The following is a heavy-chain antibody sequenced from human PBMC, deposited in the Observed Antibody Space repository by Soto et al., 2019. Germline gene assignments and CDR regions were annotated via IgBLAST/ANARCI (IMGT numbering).Heavy chain of an antibody. J-gene: IGHJ6*02. Sequence: SETLPLTCTVSGDSIRSKSYWGWIRQPPGKGLEWIGGIYSTGNTYYNPSLNSQVTISVDTSKNQFSLNVISVTAADTAVYYCRRSSRYSTDVWGQGTTVT. CDR1: GDSIRSKSY. D-gene: IGHD6-13*01. CDR3: RRSSRYSTDV. V-gene: IGHV4-39*01. CDR2: IYSTGNT.